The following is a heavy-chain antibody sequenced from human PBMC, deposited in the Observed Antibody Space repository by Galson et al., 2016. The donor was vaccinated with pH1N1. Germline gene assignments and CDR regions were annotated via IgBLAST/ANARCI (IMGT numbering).Heavy chain of an antibody. D-gene: IGHD4-17*01. CDR3: ARDESGYGDSFPDVFDI. V-gene: IGHV3-30*12. J-gene: IGHJ3*02. CDR1: GFTFSSCG. Sequence: SLRLSCAASGFTFSSCGIYWVRQAPGKGLEWVGDILYNGNDKYYADSVKGRFTISRDSSMATVHLQMISVTVEDTAVYFCARDESGYGDSFPDVFDIRGQGTMVTVSS. CDR2: ILYNGNDK.